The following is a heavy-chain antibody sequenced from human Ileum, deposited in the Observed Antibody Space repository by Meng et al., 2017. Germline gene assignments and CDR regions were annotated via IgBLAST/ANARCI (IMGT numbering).Heavy chain of an antibody. J-gene: IGHJ4*02. CDR3: ARGVSAAGLFDN. CDR2: IHYTGST. D-gene: IGHD2-2*01. CDR1: GDSIGSAAYY. Sequence: QVQLQESGPGLVKVSQTLSLTCTVSGDSIGSAAYYWTWIRQHPAKGLEWIGYIHYTGSTSYNPSLESRTSTSIDTSNNQFSLKVTSVTAADTAVYYCARGVSAAGLFDNWGPGTLVTVSS. V-gene: IGHV4-31*03.